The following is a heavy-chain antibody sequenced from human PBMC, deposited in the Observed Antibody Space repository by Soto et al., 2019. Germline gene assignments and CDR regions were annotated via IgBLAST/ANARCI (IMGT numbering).Heavy chain of an antibody. J-gene: IGHJ3*02. Sequence: GGSLRLSCAASGFTFSDYYMSWIRQAPGKGLEWVSYISSSGSTIYYADSVKGRFTISRDNAKNSLYLQMNSLRAEDTAVYYCARFQNYDFCSGYYDAFDIWGQGTMVTVSS. CDR2: ISSSGSTI. D-gene: IGHD3-3*01. V-gene: IGHV3-11*01. CDR1: GFTFSDYY. CDR3: ARFQNYDFCSGYYDAFDI.